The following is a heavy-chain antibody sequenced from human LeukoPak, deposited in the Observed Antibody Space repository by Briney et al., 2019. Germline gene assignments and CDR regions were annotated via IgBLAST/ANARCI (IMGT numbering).Heavy chain of an antibody. CDR1: TSR. CDR3: ARDLWNFYDDSGYNRDFDS. CDR2: IGTYGGDT. J-gene: IGHJ5*01. D-gene: IGHD3-22*01. Sequence: GASVKVSCKATSRISWVRQAPGQGLEWMGWIGTYGGDTYYAQKFQGRITVTTDTSTSTVYMELRNLRSDDTAVYYCARDLWNFYDDSGYNRDFDSWGQGTLVTFSS. V-gene: IGHV1-18*01.